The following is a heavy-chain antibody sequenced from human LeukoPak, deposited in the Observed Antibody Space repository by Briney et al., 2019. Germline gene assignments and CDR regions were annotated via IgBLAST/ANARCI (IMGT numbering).Heavy chain of an antibody. D-gene: IGHD1-26*01. CDR3: ARGKMVGATAWGGLDY. V-gene: IGHV3-21*04. CDR1: GFTFSSYS. CDR2: ISSSSSYR. J-gene: IGHJ4*02. Sequence: GGSLRLSCAASGFTFSSYSMNWVRQAPGKGLEWVSSISSSSSYRYYADSVKGRFTISRDNAKKSLYLQMNSLRAEDTAFYYCARGKMVGATAWGGLDYWGQGTLVTVSS.